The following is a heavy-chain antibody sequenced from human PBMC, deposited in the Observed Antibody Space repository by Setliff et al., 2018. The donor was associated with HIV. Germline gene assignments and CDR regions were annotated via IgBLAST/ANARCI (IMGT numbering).Heavy chain of an antibody. CDR1: GYTFTSYH. CDR3: ARDLSISNPYYDILTGPGVY. CDR2: INPSGGST. J-gene: IGHJ4*02. D-gene: IGHD3-9*01. V-gene: IGHV1-46*01. Sequence: ASVKVSCKASGYTFTSYHMYWVRQAPGQGLEWMGAINPSGGSTRYAQRFQGRVTMTRDTSTSTVYMELSSLRSEDTAVYYCARDLSISNPYYDILTGPGVYWGQGTLVTVS.